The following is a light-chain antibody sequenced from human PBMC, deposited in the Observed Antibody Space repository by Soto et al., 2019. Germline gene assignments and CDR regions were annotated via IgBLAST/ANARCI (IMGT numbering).Light chain of an antibody. CDR2: SSD. CDR3: AAWDDSLKGVL. Sequence: QSVLTQPPSASGTPGQRVTISCSGGSSNIGSNTVNWYQHLSGTAPKLLIYSSDQRPSGVPDRFSGSKSGTSASLAISGLQSEDEADYYCAAWDDSLKGVLFGGGTKLTVL. J-gene: IGLJ2*01. V-gene: IGLV1-44*01. CDR1: SSNIGSNT.